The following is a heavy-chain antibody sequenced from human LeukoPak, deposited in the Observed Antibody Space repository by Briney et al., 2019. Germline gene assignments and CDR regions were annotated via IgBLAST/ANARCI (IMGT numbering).Heavy chain of an antibody. Sequence: PGGSLRLSCAASGFTFSYYGMSWVRQAPGKGLEWVSSISGSGDATYYADPVKGRFTISKDSSKNTLYLQMNSLRAEDTAVYYCAREREYNYGHMLGYWGQGTLVTVSS. CDR1: GFTFSYYG. V-gene: IGHV3-23*01. J-gene: IGHJ4*02. CDR3: AREREYNYGHMLGY. CDR2: ISGSGDAT. D-gene: IGHD5-18*01.